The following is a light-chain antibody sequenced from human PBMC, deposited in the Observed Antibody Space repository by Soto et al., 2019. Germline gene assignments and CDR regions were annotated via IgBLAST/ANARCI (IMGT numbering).Light chain of an antibody. CDR1: RNLINW. CDR2: RAS. V-gene: IGKV1-5*03. J-gene: IGKJ1*01. CDR3: QQYSSDST. Sequence: DFQLPQSLSTLLPPVGDRVTITCRASRNLINWLACYQQKPGKAPKLLIYRASSLENGVPSRFSGRGSGTDFIFTITSLQPDDFATYYCQQYSSDSTFGQGTKVEIK.